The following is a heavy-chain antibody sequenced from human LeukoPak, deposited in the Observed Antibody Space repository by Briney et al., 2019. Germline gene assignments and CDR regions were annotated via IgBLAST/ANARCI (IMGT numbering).Heavy chain of an antibody. D-gene: IGHD2-2*01. CDR1: GFTFSSYS. J-gene: IGHJ3*01. CDR3: ARDGGYCSSTNCYLGV. Sequence: GGSLRLSCAASGFTFSSYSMNWVRQAPGKGLEWVSYISSSSTTIYYADSVKGRSTISRDNAKNSLYLQMNSLRAEDTAVYYCARDGGYCSSTNCYLGVWGQGTMVTVSS. CDR2: ISSSSTTI. V-gene: IGHV3-48*01.